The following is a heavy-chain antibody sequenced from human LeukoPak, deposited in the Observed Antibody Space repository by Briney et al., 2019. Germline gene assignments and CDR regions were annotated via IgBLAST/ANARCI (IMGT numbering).Heavy chain of an antibody. CDR1: GYSLTTYY. V-gene: IGHV1-18*04. CDR3: ARPDSSSWYILDY. D-gene: IGHD6-13*01. CDR2: ISAYNGNT. Sequence: ASVKVSCKASGYSLTTYYMHWVRQAPGQGLEWMGWISAYNGNTNYAQKLQGRVTMTTDTSTSTAYMELRSLRSDDTAVYYCARPDSSSWYILDYWGQGTLVTVSS. J-gene: IGHJ4*02.